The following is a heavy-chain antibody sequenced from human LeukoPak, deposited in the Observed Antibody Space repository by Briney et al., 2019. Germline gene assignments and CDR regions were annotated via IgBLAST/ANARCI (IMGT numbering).Heavy chain of an antibody. Sequence: VASVKVSCKASGYTFTGYEMHWVRQSPGQGLEWMGIINPSGGSTSYAQKFQGRVTMTRDTSTSTVYMELSSLRSEDTAVYYCARDPPYCSGGSCYSSDYMDVWGKGTTVTISS. CDR1: GYTFTGYE. J-gene: IGHJ6*03. CDR2: INPSGGST. V-gene: IGHV1-46*01. D-gene: IGHD2-15*01. CDR3: ARDPPYCSGGSCYSSDYMDV.